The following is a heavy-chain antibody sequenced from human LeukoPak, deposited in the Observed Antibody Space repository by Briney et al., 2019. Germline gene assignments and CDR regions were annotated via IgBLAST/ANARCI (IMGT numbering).Heavy chain of an antibody. Sequence: SETLSLTCIVSGGSLSGHCWSWIRQPPGKELELIGHIYYSGATYYSPSLKSRVTISLDTSRNQFSLKLTSVTAADTAVYYCARFSSGCDTSSCYLNYWGQGTLVTVS. CDR2: IYYSGAT. CDR3: ARFSSGCDTSSCYLNY. CDR1: GGSLSGHC. V-gene: IGHV4-59*11. J-gene: IGHJ4*02. D-gene: IGHD2-2*01.